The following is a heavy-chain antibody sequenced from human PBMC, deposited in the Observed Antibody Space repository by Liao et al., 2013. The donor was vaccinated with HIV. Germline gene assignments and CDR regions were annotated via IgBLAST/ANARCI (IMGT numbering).Heavy chain of an antibody. CDR3: ARDLGRLHITLDY. D-gene: IGHD1-14*01. J-gene: IGHJ4*02. Sequence: QVQLQQWGAGLLKPSETLSLTCAVYGGSFSGYYWSWIRQPPGKGLEWIGEINHSGSTNYNPSLKSRVTISVDTSKNQFSLKLSSVTAADTAVYYCARDLGRLHITLDYWGQGTLVTVSS. CDR1: GGSFSGYY. V-gene: IGHV4-34*01. CDR2: INHSGST.